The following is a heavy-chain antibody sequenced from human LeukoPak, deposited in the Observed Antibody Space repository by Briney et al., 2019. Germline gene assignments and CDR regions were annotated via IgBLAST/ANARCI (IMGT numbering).Heavy chain of an antibody. CDR1: GFTFSSYW. CDR3: ARDGAAGTSFLYYYYYGMDV. Sequence: GGFLRLSCAASGFTFSSYWMSWVRQAPGKGREWVANIKQDGSEKYYVDSVKGRFTISRDNAKNSLYLQMNSLRAEDTAVYYCARDGAAGTSFLYYYYYGMDVWGQGTTVTVSS. V-gene: IGHV3-7*03. J-gene: IGHJ6*02. CDR2: IKQDGSEK. D-gene: IGHD6-13*01.